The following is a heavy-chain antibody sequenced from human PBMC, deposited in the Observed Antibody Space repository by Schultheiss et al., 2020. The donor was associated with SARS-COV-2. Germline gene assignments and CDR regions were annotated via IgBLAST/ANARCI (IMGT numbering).Heavy chain of an antibody. D-gene: IGHD2-2*01. CDR3: ARRRLGKYQLNNWFDP. CDR2: IYPGDSDT. CDR1: GYSFTSYW. Sequence: GESLKISCKGSGYSFTSYWIGWVRQMPGKGLEWMGIIYPGDSDTGYSPSFQGQVTISAVKSISTAYLQWSSLKASDTAMYYCARRRLGKYQLNNWFDPWGQGTLVTVSS. J-gene: IGHJ5*02. V-gene: IGHV5-51*01.